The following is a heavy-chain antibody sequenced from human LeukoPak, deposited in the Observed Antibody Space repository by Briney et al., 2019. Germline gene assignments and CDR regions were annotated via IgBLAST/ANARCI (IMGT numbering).Heavy chain of an antibody. CDR2: ISWNSGTK. J-gene: IGHJ2*01. CDR3: TKANSNWYFDL. CDR1: GFSFRSYA. Sequence: GGSLRLSCEASGFSFRSYAMTWVRQAPGKGLEWVSGISWNSGTKVYADSVKGRFTISRDNVKKSLDLQMNSLRAEDTALYYCTKANSNWYFDLWGRGTLVFVSS. V-gene: IGHV3-9*01.